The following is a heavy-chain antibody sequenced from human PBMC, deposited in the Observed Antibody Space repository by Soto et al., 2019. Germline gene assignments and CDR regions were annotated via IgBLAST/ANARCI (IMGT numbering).Heavy chain of an antibody. CDR3: SRVPGVLMWGHLDY. J-gene: IGHJ4*02. CDR2: INSDGSGT. V-gene: IGHV3-74*01. CDR1: GFTFSSYW. D-gene: IGHD2-8*01. Sequence: PGGSLRLSCAASGFTFSSYWMHWVRQAPGKGLVWVSRINSDGSGTSYADSVKGRFTISRDNAKNTLYLQMNSLRAEDTAVYYCSRVPGVLMWGHLDYWGQGTLVTVSS.